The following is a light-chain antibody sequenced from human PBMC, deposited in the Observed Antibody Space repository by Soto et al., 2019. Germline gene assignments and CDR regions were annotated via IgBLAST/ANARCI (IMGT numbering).Light chain of an antibody. Sequence: DIQMTQSPSSVSASVGDRVTITCRASQGISSWLAWYQQKPGKAPKLLIYAASRLQSVVPSRFRCSGSGTYFTHTISSLQHGDFSPYDCQQANSFPRTFGGGTKVEIK. CDR3: QQANSFPRT. CDR2: AAS. CDR1: QGISSW. J-gene: IGKJ4*02. V-gene: IGKV1-12*01.